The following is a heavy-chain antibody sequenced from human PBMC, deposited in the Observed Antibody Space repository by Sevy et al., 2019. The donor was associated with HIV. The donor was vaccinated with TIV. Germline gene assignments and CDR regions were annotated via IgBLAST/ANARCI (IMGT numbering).Heavy chain of an antibody. CDR1: GFTFTELV. D-gene: IGHD3-22*01. J-gene: IGHJ4*02. Sequence: GGSLRLSCAASGFTFTELVMSWVRQAPGKGLEWVSTINIGGGSTYYADSVKGRFTISRDNSQNPLDLQMNSLRAEDTAVYYCAKDVVGGYYDSSGYSDHWGQGTMVTVSS. V-gene: IGHV3-23*01. CDR2: INIGGGST. CDR3: AKDVVGGYYDSSGYSDH.